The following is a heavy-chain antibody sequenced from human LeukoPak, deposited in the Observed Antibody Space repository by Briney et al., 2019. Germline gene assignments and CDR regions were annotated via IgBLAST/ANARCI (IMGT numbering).Heavy chain of an antibody. D-gene: IGHD5-24*01. CDR3: ARGGGRDGYKGAFDI. CDR1: GGSISSGDYY. Sequence: SQTLSLTCTVSGGSISSGDYYWSWIRQPPGKGLEWIGYIYYSGSTYYNPSLKSRVTISVDTSKNQFSLKLSSVTAADTAVYYCARGGGRDGYKGAFDIWGQGTMVTVSS. V-gene: IGHV4-30-4*01. CDR2: IYYSGST. J-gene: IGHJ3*02.